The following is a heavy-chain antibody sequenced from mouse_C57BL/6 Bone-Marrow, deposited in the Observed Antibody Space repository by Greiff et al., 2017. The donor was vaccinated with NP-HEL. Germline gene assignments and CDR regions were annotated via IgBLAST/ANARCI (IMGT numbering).Heavy chain of an antibody. CDR1: GFSLTSSG. J-gene: IGHJ3*01. D-gene: IGHD1-1*01. CDR3: ASEGVVATRFAY. Sequence: VQLQESGPGLVAPSQSLSITCTVSGFSLTSSGVDWVRQSPGKGLEWLGVIWGVGSTNYNSALKSRLSISKDNSKSQVFLKMNSRQTDDTAMYYCASEGVVATRFAYWGQGTLVTVSA. CDR2: IWGVGST. V-gene: IGHV2-6*01.